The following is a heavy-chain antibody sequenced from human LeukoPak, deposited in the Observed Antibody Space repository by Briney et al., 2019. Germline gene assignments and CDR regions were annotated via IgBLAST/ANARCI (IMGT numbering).Heavy chain of an antibody. D-gene: IGHD3-9*01. Sequence: ASVKVSRKASGYTFTSYAMNWVRQAPGQGLEWMGWINTNTGNPTYAQGFTGRFVFSLDTSVSTAYLQISSLKAEDTAVYYCARGPYYDILTGYYWAQYFQHWGQGTLVTVSS. CDR2: INTNTGNP. CDR1: GYTFTSYA. V-gene: IGHV7-4-1*02. CDR3: ARGPYYDILTGYYWAQYFQH. J-gene: IGHJ1*01.